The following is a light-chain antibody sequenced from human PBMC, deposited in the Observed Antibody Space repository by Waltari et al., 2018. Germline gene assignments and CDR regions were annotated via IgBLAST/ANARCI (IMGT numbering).Light chain of an antibody. J-gene: IGKJ5*01. V-gene: IGKV1-33*01. Sequence: DIQMTQSPSSLSASVGDRVTITCQASQDISNYLNWYQQKPGKAPKLLIYDASNLETGDPSRFSGSGSGTDFTFTISSLQPEDIATYYCQQYDNLLPTFGQGTRLEIK. CDR3: QQYDNLLPT. CDR2: DAS. CDR1: QDISNY.